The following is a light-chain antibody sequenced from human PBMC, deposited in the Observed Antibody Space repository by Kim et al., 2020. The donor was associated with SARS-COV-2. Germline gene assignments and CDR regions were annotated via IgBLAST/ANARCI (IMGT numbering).Light chain of an antibody. J-gene: IGLJ3*02. Sequence: ASVKLTCNLSSGQSSYAIAWHQQQQEKGPRYLMKLNSDGSHSKGDGIPDRFSGSSSGAERYLTISSLQSEDEADYYCQTWGTGIWVFGGGTQLTVL. V-gene: IGLV4-69*01. CDR3: QTWGTGIWV. CDR2: LNSDGSH. CDR1: SGQSSYA.